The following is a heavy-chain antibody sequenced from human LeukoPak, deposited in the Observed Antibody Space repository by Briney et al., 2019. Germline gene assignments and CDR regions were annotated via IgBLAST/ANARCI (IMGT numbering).Heavy chain of an antibody. J-gene: IGHJ2*01. CDR1: GGSISSGRYW. V-gene: IGHV4-31*03. D-gene: IGHD3-3*01. CDR3: ARATLTASGSVWYFDL. CDR2: VYYSGNT. Sequence: KTSETLSLTCTVSGGSISSGRYWRSWIRQHPGKGLEWIGYVYYSGNTYYSPSLRSRLSISVDTSKNQFFLNLSSVTAADTAVYYCARATLTASGSVWYFDLWGRGTLVTVSS.